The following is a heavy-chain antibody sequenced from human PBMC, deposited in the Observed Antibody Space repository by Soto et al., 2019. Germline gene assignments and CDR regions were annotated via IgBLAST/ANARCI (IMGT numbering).Heavy chain of an antibody. J-gene: IGHJ4*02. V-gene: IGHV4-34*01. CDR3: GPRGAVAPRGY. CDR1: GGSFSDFY. D-gene: IGHD2-15*01. CDR2: INHIGYR. Sequence: PSETLSLTCAVSGGSFSDFYWTWIRQLPGKGLEWIGEINHIGYRNYNPSLESRVAISVDTSKNQFSLNLRSVTAADTAVYYCGPRGAVAPRGYWGQGTLVTVSS.